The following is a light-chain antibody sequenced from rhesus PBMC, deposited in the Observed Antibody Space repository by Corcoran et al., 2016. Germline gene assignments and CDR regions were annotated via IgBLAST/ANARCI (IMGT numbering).Light chain of an antibody. V-gene: IGKV1-19*01. J-gene: IGKJ1*01. CDR3: QQYGDLPWT. CDR1: QGIGSW. CDR2: AAS. Sequence: DIQMTQSPSSLSASVGDKVTITCHASQGIGSWLVWYQQKPVKAPKPLICAASRLLTGIPSRFSGSGSGTDYTLTINSLQPEDFATDYCQQYGDLPWTFGQGTKVE.